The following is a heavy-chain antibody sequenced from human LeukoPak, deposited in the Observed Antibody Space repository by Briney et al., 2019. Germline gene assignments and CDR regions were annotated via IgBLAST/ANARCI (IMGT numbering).Heavy chain of an antibody. CDR2: IHAGNGDT. D-gene: IGHD2-8*01. CDR3: GREITVSLGNNWLDS. CDR1: GFTFTNYP. V-gene: IGHV1-3*01. J-gene: IGHJ5*01. Sequence: GASVKVSCKTSGFTFTNYPMHWVRQAPGQSLEWMGWIHAGNGDTKSSQKFQGRVTITRETSTTTTYMELSSLRSEDTAVYYCGREITVSLGNNWLDSWGQGALVTVSS.